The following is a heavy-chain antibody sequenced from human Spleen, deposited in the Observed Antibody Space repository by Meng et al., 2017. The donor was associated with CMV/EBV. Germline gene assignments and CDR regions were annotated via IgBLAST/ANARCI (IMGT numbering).Heavy chain of an antibody. D-gene: IGHD6-19*01. CDR2: TNTDGTTT. Sequence: FTFSNFWMHWVRQTPGKGLEWISRTNTDGTTTDYAESVKGRFTVSRDNARNTLHLQMNSLRVEDTAVYYCAKIVTTSYNSGTSPFDPWGQGTLVTVSS. J-gene: IGHJ5*02. CDR1: FTFSNFW. CDR3: AKIVTTSYNSGTSPFDP. V-gene: IGHV3-74*01.